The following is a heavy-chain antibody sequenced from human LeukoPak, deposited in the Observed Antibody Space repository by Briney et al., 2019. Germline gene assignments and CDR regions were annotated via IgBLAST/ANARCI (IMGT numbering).Heavy chain of an antibody. Sequence: GASVKVSCKASGYTFTGYYMHWVRRAPGQGLEWMGWINPNSGGTNYAQKFQGRVTMTRDTSISTAYMELSRLRSDDTAVYYCARDYYGSGSYPDYWGQGTLVTVSS. V-gene: IGHV1-2*02. J-gene: IGHJ4*02. CDR3: ARDYYGSGSYPDY. D-gene: IGHD3-10*01. CDR1: GYTFTGYY. CDR2: INPNSGGT.